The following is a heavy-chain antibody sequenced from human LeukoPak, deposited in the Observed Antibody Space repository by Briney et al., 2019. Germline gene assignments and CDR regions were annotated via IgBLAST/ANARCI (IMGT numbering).Heavy chain of an antibody. Sequence: GGSLRLSCAASGFTFSSYGMHWVRQAPGKGLEWVAFLRYDGSNKYYADSVKGRFTISRDNSKNTLYLQMNSLRAEDTAVYYCAKDGTTYYDFWSGSKSYNWVDPWGQGTLVTVSS. V-gene: IGHV3-30*02. CDR2: LRYDGSNK. CDR1: GFTFSSYG. J-gene: IGHJ5*02. CDR3: AKDGTTYYDFWSGSKSYNWVDP. D-gene: IGHD3-3*01.